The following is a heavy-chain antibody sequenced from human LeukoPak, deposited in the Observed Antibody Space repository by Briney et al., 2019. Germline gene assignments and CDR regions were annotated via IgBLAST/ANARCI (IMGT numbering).Heavy chain of an antibody. Sequence: SETLSLTCTVSGGSISSYYWSWIRQPPGKGLEWIGYIYYSGSTNYNPSLKSRVTISVDTSKNQFSLKLSSVTAADTAVYYCARAGIIVGYFDYWGQGTLVTVSS. V-gene: IGHV4-59*08. CDR2: IYYSGST. CDR1: GGSISSYY. J-gene: IGHJ4*02. CDR3: ARAGIIVGYFDY. D-gene: IGHD1-26*01.